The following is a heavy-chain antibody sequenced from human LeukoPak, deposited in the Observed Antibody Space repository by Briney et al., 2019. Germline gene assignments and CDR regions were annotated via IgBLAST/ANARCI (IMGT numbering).Heavy chain of an antibody. CDR2: ISASGGST. J-gene: IGHJ4*02. Sequence: GGSLRLSCAASGFTFSTYAMSWVRQAPGKAREWVSTISASGGSTYYADSVKGRFTISRDDSKNTQYLQMNSLRGEDTAVYYCATDFNWAWNYWGQGTLVTVSS. CDR3: ATDFNWAWNY. D-gene: IGHD7-27*01. V-gene: IGHV3-23*01. CDR1: GFTFSTYA.